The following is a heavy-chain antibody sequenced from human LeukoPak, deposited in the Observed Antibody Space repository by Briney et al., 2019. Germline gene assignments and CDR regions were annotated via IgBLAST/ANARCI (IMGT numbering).Heavy chain of an antibody. CDR1: GYSFTSYW. CDR3: ARRRYYDSSGYYLFDP. Sequence: GESLKISCKGSGYSFTSYWIGWVRQMPGRGLEWMGIVYPGDSDTRYSPSFQGQVTISADKSISTAYLQWSSLKASDTAMYYCARRRYYDSSGYYLFDPWGQGTLVTVSS. CDR2: VYPGDSDT. D-gene: IGHD3-22*01. V-gene: IGHV5-51*01. J-gene: IGHJ5*02.